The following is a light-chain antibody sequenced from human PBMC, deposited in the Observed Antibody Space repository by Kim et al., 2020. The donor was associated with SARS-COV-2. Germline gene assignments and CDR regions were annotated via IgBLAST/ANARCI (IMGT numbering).Light chain of an antibody. Sequence: QSALTQPASVSGSPGQSITMSCTGTRSDVGGYNYVSWYQQHPGKAPKLMFYAVSKRPSGVSNRFSGSKSGNTASLTISGLQAEDEADYYCSSYTSSITWVFGGGTQLTVL. CDR2: AVS. V-gene: IGLV2-14*01. CDR3: SSYTSSITWV. CDR1: RSDVGGYNY. J-gene: IGLJ2*01.